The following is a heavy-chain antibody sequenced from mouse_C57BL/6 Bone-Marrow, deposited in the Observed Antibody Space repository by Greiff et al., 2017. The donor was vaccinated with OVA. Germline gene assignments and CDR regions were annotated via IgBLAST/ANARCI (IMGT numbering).Heavy chain of an antibody. CDR2: IWSGGST. Sequence: VQLVESGPGLVQPSQSLSITCTVSGFSLTSSGVHWVRQSPGKGLEWLGVIWSGGSTDYNAAFISRLSISKDNSKSQVFFKMNSLQADDTAIYYCARGPTAVALGDVWGTGTTVTVSS. V-gene: IGHV2-2*01. J-gene: IGHJ1*03. D-gene: IGHD1-1*01. CDR3: ARGPTAVALGDV. CDR1: GFSLTSSG.